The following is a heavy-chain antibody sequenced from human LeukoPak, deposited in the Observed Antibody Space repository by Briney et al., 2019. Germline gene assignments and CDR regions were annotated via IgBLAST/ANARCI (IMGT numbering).Heavy chain of an antibody. CDR3: ARDHRYAFDN. Sequence: GGSLRLSCAASGFNFIDYSMNWVRQAPGKGLEWLSYIGISSGNTKYADSVKGRFTISRDKARNSLYLQMNSLRVDDTAVYYCARDHRYAFDNWGHGTLVTVSS. V-gene: IGHV3-48*01. J-gene: IGHJ4*01. CDR2: IGISSGNT. CDR1: GFNFIDYS. D-gene: IGHD5-12*01.